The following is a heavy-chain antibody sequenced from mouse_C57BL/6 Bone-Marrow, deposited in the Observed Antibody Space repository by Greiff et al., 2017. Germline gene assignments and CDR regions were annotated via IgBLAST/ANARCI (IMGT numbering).Heavy chain of an antibody. D-gene: IGHD2-1*01. J-gene: IGHJ3*01. CDR2: ISSGGSYT. CDR3: ARTGIYGNPRFAY. V-gene: IGHV5-6*01. CDR1: GFTFSSYG. Sequence: EVQVVESGGDLVKPGGSLKLSCAASGFTFSSYGMSWVRQTPDKRLEWVATISSGGSYTYYPDSVKGRFTISRDNAKNTLYLQMSSLKSEDTAMYYCARTGIYGNPRFAYWGQGTLVTVSA.